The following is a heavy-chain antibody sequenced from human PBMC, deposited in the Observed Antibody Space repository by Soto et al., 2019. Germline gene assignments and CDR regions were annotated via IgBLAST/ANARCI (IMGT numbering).Heavy chain of an antibody. CDR3: ARRYSSGWYAGAFDI. Sequence: SETLSLTCTVSGGSISSSSYYWGWIRQPPGKGLEWIGSIYYSGSTYYNPSLKSRVTISVDTSKNQFSLKLSSVTAADTAVYYCARRYSSGWYAGAFDIWGQGTMVTVSS. J-gene: IGHJ3*02. CDR2: IYYSGST. CDR1: GGSISSSSYY. V-gene: IGHV4-39*01. D-gene: IGHD6-19*01.